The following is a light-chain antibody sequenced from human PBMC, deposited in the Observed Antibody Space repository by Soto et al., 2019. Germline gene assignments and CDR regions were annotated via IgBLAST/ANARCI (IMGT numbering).Light chain of an antibody. CDR2: GAS. Sequence: EIVLTQSPGSLSLSPGERATLSCRASQSVSSTFFAWYQQKPGQAPRLLIYGASSRATGIPDRFSGSGSGTDFTLTISRLEPEDFAVYYCQRYASSLTFGQGTKLEI. V-gene: IGKV3-20*01. J-gene: IGKJ1*01. CDR3: QRYASSLT. CDR1: QSVSSTF.